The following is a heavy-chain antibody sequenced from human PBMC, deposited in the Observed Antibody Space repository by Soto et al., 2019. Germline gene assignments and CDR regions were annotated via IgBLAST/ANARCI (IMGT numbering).Heavy chain of an antibody. CDR2: IYWDDDK. V-gene: IGHV2-5*02. CDR1: GFSLSTSGVG. D-gene: IGHD5-18*01. Sequence: SGPTLANPTQTLTLTCTFSGFSLSTSGVGVGWIRQPPGKALEWLALIYWDDDKRYSPSLKSRLTITKDTSKNQVVLTMTNMDPVDTATYYCAHRRSGYSYGSPLDYWGQGTLVTVSS. J-gene: IGHJ4*02. CDR3: AHRRSGYSYGSPLDY.